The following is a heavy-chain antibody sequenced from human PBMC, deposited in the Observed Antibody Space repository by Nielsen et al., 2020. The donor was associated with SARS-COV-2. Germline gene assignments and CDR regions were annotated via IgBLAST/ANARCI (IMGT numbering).Heavy chain of an antibody. Sequence: GESLKISCAASGFTFSSYGMHWVRQAPGKGLEWVAVISYDGSNKYYADSVKGRFTISRDNSKNTLYLQMNSLRAEDTAVYYCAKQAMVAANYYYCMDVWGKGTTVTVSS. CDR3: AKQAMVAANYYYCMDV. D-gene: IGHD2-15*01. J-gene: IGHJ6*03. CDR2: ISYDGSNK. CDR1: GFTFSSYG. V-gene: IGHV3-30*18.